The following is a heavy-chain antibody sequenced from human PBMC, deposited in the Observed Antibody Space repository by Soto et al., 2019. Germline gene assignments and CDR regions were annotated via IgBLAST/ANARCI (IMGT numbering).Heavy chain of an antibody. J-gene: IGHJ6*03. CDR3: ARGGPMDV. Sequence: ASVKVSCKASGYTFTSYGISWVRQAPGQGLEWMGWMSANNGNTSYAQKFQGRVTMTRNTSISTAYMELSSLRSEDTAVYYCARGGPMDVWGKGTTVTVSS. CDR2: MSANNGNT. CDR1: GYTFTSYG. V-gene: IGHV1-8*02.